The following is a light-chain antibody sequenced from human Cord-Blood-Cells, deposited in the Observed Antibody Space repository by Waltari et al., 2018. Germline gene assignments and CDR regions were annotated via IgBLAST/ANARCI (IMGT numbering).Light chain of an antibody. CDR3: AAWDDSLNGVV. CDR1: SANLGSNT. CDR2: SNN. V-gene: IGLV1-44*01. Sequence: QSVLTQPPSASGTPGQRVTISCSGSSANLGSNTVNWYQQLPGTAPKLLIYSNNQRPSGVPGRFSGSKSCTSASLAISGLQAEDEADYYCAAWDDSLNGVVFGGGTKLTVL. J-gene: IGLJ2*01.